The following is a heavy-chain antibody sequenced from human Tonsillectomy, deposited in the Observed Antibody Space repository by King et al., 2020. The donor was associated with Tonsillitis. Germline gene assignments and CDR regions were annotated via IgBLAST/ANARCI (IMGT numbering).Heavy chain of an antibody. CDR1: GGSISTYF. CDR3: ARDDFDSTGSFLGHAFDI. V-gene: IGHV4-59*01. CDR2: IPYSGST. Sequence: VQLQESGPGLVKPSETLSLTCTVSGGSISTYFWSWIRQTPGQGLEWIGYIPYSGSTNYNPSLKSRVTQSVDTSKNQFSLKLYSVTAADTAVYYCARDDFDSTGSFLGHAFDIWGQGTMVTVSS. J-gene: IGHJ3*02. D-gene: IGHD3-22*01.